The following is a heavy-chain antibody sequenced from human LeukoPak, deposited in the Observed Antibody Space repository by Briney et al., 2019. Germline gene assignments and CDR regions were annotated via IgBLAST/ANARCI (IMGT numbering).Heavy chain of an antibody. J-gene: IGHJ4*02. CDR3: AGEGGDNIWGNDFDY. Sequence: GRSLRLSCAASGFTFNSYAMSWVRQAPGKGLEWVSGISGSGGNTYYTDSVKGRFTLSRDNSKNTLYLQMNSLRAEDTAVYYCAGEGGDNIWGNDFDYWGQGTLVTVSS. V-gene: IGHV3-23*01. CDR2: ISGSGGNT. D-gene: IGHD3-16*01. CDR1: GFTFNSYA.